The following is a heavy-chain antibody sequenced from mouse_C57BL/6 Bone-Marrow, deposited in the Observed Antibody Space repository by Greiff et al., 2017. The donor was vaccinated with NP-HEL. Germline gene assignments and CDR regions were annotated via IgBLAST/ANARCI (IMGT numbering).Heavy chain of an antibody. CDR1: GYTFTSYG. CDR3: ARGGAYYSNCPYYYAMDY. Sequence: QVHVKQSGAELARPGASVKLSCKASGYTFTSYGISWVKQRTGQGLEWIGEIYPRSGNTYYNEKFKGKATLTADKSSSTAYMELRSLTSEDSAVYFCARGGAYYSNCPYYYAMDYWGQGTSVTVSS. CDR2: IYPRSGNT. D-gene: IGHD2-5*01. V-gene: IGHV1-81*01. J-gene: IGHJ4*01.